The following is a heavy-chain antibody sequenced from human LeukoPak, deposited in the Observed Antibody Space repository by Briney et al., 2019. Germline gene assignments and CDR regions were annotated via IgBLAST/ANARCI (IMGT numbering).Heavy chain of an antibody. CDR3: ARDRAADYGSGTYPDY. J-gene: IGHJ4*02. V-gene: IGHV1-18*01. CDR1: AYTFQTYD. CDR2: ISTYNGNT. Sequence: ASVKVSCKASAYTFQTYDITWVRQPPAHGLEWMGWISTYNGNTNYAQTLQGRVAMTTDTSTSTAYMEMRSLRSDDTAVYYCARDRAADYGSGTYPDYWSQGTLVTVSS. D-gene: IGHD3-10*01.